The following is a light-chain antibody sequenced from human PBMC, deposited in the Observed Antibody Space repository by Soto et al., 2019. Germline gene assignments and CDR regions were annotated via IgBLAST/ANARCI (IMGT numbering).Light chain of an antibody. Sequence: EVVLTQSPGTLSLSPGERATLACRASKSVSNYVAWYQQKSGQPPRLLIYGASSRATGTPDRFSGSGSGTDFTLTINRLEPEDFALYYCQQYGSSPPTFGQGTKVDIK. J-gene: IGKJ1*01. CDR1: KSVSNY. CDR3: QQYGSSPPT. CDR2: GAS. V-gene: IGKV3-20*01.